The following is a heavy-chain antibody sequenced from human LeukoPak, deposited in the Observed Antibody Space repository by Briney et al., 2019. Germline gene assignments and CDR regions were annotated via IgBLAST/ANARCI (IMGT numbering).Heavy chain of an antibody. J-gene: IGHJ2*01. CDR1: GFTFSSHA. Sequence: PGGSLRLSCAGSGFTFSSHAMSWVRQAPGKGLEWVSAISPSGTDTYYADSVKGRFTISRNNAKNSLYLQMNSLRAEDTAVYYCARDGKADYYGSGNPPRYWYFDLWGRGTLVTVSS. V-gene: IGHV3-23*01. CDR3: ARDGKADYYGSGNPPRYWYFDL. CDR2: ISPSGTDT. D-gene: IGHD3-10*01.